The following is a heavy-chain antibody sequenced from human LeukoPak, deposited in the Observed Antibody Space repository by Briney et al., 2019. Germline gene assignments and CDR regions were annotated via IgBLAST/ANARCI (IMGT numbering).Heavy chain of an antibody. CDR1: GFTFSSYG. V-gene: IGHV4-39*07. J-gene: IGHJ5*02. CDR3: ARLQYCSGTSCYWFDP. D-gene: IGHD2-2*01. Sequence: PGGSLRLSCAASGFTFSSYGMHWVRQPPGKGLEWIGSIYYSGSTYYNPSLKSRVTISVDTSKNQFSLRLSSVTAADTAVYYCARLQYCSGTSCYWFDPWGQGTLVTVSS. CDR2: IYYSGST.